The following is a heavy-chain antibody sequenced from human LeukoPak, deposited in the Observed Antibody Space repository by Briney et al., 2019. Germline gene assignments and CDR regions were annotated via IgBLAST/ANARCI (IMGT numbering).Heavy chain of an antibody. V-gene: IGHV1-3*01. J-gene: IGHJ6*02. CDR1: GYTFTSYA. Sequence: ASVKVSCKASGYTFTSYAMHWVRQAPGQRLEWMGWINAGNGNTKYSQKFQGRVTITRDTSASTAYMELSSLRFEDTAVYYCARSTGLRHYDILTGYRPVGMDVWGQGTTVTVSS. CDR2: INAGNGNT. CDR3: ARSTGLRHYDILTGYRPVGMDV. D-gene: IGHD3-9*01.